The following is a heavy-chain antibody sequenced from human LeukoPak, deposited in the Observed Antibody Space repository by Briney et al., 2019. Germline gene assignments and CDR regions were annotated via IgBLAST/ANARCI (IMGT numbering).Heavy chain of an antibody. CDR1: GGSVSSSSYY. CDR2: IYYSGST. D-gene: IGHD3-9*01. Sequence: SETLSLTCIVSGGSVSSSSYYWGWIRQPPGKGLECFGSIYYSGSTYYNPSLRSRVTISVDTSKNQFSLKLSSVTATDTAVYYCARGGLYFDWLYPPPTFDSWGQGTLVTVSS. J-gene: IGHJ4*02. V-gene: IGHV4-39*07. CDR3: ARGGLYFDWLYPPPTFDS.